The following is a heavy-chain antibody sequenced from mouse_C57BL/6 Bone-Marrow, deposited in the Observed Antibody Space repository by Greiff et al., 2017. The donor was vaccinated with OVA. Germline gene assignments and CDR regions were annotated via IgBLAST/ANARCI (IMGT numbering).Heavy chain of an antibody. Sequence: VKLVESGPGLVAPSQSLSITCTVSGFSLTSYGVDWVRQPPGKGLEWLGVIWGGGSTNYNSALMSRLSISKDNSKSQVFLKMNSLQTDDTAMYDCAKAKLLIYYYGSSYAAWFAYWGQGTLVTVSA. CDR3: AKAKLLIYYYGSSYAAWFAY. CDR1: GFSLTSYG. CDR2: IWGGGST. J-gene: IGHJ3*01. V-gene: IGHV2-9*01. D-gene: IGHD1-1*01.